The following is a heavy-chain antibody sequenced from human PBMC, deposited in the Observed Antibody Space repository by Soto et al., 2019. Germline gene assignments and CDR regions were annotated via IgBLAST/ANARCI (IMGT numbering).Heavy chain of an antibody. Sequence: GGSLRLSCVASGFTFSTYGMSWVRQAPGKGLEWVSSISYSRRTTYYADSVKGHFTISRDNSKNTLYLQMNSLRVEDTAIYYCAKDFEDTSSSYIFDYWGHGTLVTVSS. CDR1: GFTFSTYG. J-gene: IGHJ4*01. D-gene: IGHD6-6*01. CDR2: ISYSRRTT. V-gene: IGHV3-23*01. CDR3: AKDFEDTSSSYIFDY.